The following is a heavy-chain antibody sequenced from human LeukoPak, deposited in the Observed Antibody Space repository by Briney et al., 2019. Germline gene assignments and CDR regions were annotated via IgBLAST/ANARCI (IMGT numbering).Heavy chain of an antibody. CDR1: GGSISSYY. J-gene: IGHJ4*02. Sequence: SETLSLTCTVSGGSISSYYWSWIRQPAGKGLEWIGRIYTSGSTNYNPSLKSRVTMSVDTSKNQFSLKLSSVTAADTAVYYCARDGVAAPSSGFDYWGRGTLVTVSS. CDR3: ARDGVAAPSSGFDY. V-gene: IGHV4-4*07. D-gene: IGHD6-13*01. CDR2: IYTSGST.